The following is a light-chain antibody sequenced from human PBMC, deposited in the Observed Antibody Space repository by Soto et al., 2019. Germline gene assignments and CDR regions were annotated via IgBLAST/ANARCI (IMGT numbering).Light chain of an antibody. CDR3: CSYAGSYTWV. J-gene: IGLJ3*02. CDR2: DVS. V-gene: IGLV2-11*01. CDR1: SSDVGGYSY. Sequence: QSALTQPRSVSGSPGQSVTISCTGTSSDVGGYSYVSWYQQHPGKAPKLIIYDVSKRPSGVPDRFSGSKSGNTASLTISGLQAEHEADYYCCSYAGSYTWVFGGGTKLTVL.